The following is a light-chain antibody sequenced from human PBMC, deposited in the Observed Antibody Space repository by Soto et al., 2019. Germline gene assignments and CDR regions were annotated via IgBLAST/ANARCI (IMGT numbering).Light chain of an antibody. CDR2: GAS. J-gene: IGKJ1*01. Sequence: EIVLTQSPATLSVSPGERATLSRRASQSLGSNLAWYRQKPGQAPRLLIYGASTRATGVPARFSGSGSGAEFTLTISSLQSEDFAVYYCQHYNNWPLWTFGQGTKVDIK. CDR3: QHYNNWPLWT. V-gene: IGKV3-15*01. CDR1: QSLGSN.